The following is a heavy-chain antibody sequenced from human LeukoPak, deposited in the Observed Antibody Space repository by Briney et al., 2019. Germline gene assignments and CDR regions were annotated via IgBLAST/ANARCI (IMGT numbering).Heavy chain of an antibody. CDR2: IDPSDSET. CDR3: ARQTAMGRSGDY. J-gene: IGHJ4*02. V-gene: IGHV5-51*01. CDR1: GYSFTSYW. Sequence: GESLKISCKASGYSFTSYWIGWVRHMPGKGLEWMGIIDPSDSETRYTPSFQGQVTISVDKSLATAYLQWNSLKASDTAMYYCARQTAMGRSGDYWGQGTLVTVSS. D-gene: IGHD7-27*01.